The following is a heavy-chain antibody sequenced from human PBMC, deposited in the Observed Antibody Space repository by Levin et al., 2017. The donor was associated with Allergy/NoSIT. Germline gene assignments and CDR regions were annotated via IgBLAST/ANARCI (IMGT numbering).Heavy chain of an antibody. CDR2: ISGSGGST. CDR3: AKDDYYDSSGYYYPGAFDI. CDR1: GFTFSSYA. D-gene: IGHD3-22*01. V-gene: IGHV3-23*01. J-gene: IGHJ3*02. Sequence: GESLKISCAASGFTFSSYAMSWVRQAPGKGLEWVSAISGSGGSTYYADSVKGRFTISRDNSKNTLYLQMNSLRAEDTAVYYCAKDDYYDSSGYYYPGAFDIWGQGTMVTVSS.